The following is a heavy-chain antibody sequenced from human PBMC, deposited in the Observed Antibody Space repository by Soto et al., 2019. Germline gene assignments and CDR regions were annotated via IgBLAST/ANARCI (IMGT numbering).Heavy chain of an antibody. D-gene: IGHD5-12*01. CDR2: ISYDGSNK. V-gene: IGHV3-30-3*01. CDR3: ARDNSGYVFGAVAYVDWFDP. J-gene: IGHJ5*02. Sequence: QVQLVESGGGVVQPGRSLRLSCAASGFTFSSYAMHWVRQAPGKGLEWVAVISYDGSNKYYADSVKGRFTISRDNSKNTLSLQMNSLRAEDTAVYYCARDNSGYVFGAVAYVDWFDPWGQGTLVTVSS. CDR1: GFTFSSYA.